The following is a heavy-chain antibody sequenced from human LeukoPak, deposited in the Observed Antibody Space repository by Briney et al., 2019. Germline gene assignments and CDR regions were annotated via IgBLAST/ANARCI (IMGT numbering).Heavy chain of an antibody. J-gene: IGHJ5*02. CDR3: ARVAITYWFDP. D-gene: IGHD1-14*01. CDR1: GGSISSYY. CDR2: IYTSGST. Sequence: SETLSLTCTVSGGSISSYYWSWIRQPAGKGLEWIGRIYTSGSTNYNPSLKSRVTISVDTSNNQFSLKLSSVTAADTAVYYCARVAITYWFDPWGQGTLVTVSS. V-gene: IGHV4-4*07.